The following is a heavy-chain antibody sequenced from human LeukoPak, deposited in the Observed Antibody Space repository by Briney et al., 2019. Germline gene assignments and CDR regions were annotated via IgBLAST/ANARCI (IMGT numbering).Heavy chain of an antibody. CDR3: VKMAEWFDP. D-gene: IGHD5-24*01. CDR1: GDSVSSGSYF. Sequence: SETLSLTCTVSGDSVSSGSYFWSWIRQPPGTGLEWIGYISYSGRTSYNSSLKSRVTISVDTSKNQFSLKLSSMTAADTAVYFCVKMAEWFDPWGQGTLVTVSS. J-gene: IGHJ5*02. V-gene: IGHV4-61*01. CDR2: ISYSGRT.